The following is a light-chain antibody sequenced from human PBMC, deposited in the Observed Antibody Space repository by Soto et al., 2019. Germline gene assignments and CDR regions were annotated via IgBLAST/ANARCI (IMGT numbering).Light chain of an antibody. CDR2: DAS. V-gene: IGKV1-5*01. CDR1: QNINRW. CDR3: QQYDGN. Sequence: DIQMTQSPSTPAASVGDRVTITCRASQNINRWLAWYQQKPGKAPKVLIYDASTLQSGVPSRFSGSGSGTEFTLTITSLQPDDFATYYCQQYDGNFGPGTKVDFK. J-gene: IGKJ3*01.